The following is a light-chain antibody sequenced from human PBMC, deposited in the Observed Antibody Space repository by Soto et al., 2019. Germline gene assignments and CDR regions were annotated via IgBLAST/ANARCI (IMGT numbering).Light chain of an antibody. CDR1: SSNIGAGYD. CDR3: QSYDSSLSGWV. J-gene: IGLJ3*02. CDR2: GNS. Sequence: QSALTQPPSVSGAPGQRVTIACTGSSSNIGAGYDVHWYQQLPGTAPKLLIYGNSNRPSGVPDRFSGSKSGTSASLAITGLQHEDEADYYCQSYDSSLSGWVFGGGTKLTVL. V-gene: IGLV1-40*01.